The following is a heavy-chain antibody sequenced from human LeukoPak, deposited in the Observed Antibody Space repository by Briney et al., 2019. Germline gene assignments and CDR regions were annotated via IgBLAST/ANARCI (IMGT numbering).Heavy chain of an antibody. CDR3: ARWRMATAQGRYFDY. CDR1: GGSISSGGYY. D-gene: IGHD5-24*01. V-gene: IGHV4-31*03. J-gene: IGHJ4*02. Sequence: SQTLSLTCTVSGGSISSGGYYWSWIRQHPGKGLEWIGYIYYSGSTYYNPSLKSRVTISVDTSKNQFSLKLSSVTAADTAVYYCARWRMATAQGRYFDYWGQGTLVTVSS. CDR2: IYYSGST.